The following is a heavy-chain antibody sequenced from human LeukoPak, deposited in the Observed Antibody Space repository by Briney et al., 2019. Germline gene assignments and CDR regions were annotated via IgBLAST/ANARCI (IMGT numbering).Heavy chain of an antibody. J-gene: IGHJ6*03. CDR1: GGSFSGYY. D-gene: IGHD3-9*01. Sequence: SETLSLTCAVYGGSFSGYYWSWIRQPPGKGLEWIGEINHSGSTNYNPSLKSRVTISVDTSKNQFSLKLSSVTAADTAVYYCARGDYDILTGTYYYYMDVWGKGTTVTVSS. CDR2: INHSGST. V-gene: IGHV4-34*01. CDR3: ARGDYDILTGTYYYYMDV.